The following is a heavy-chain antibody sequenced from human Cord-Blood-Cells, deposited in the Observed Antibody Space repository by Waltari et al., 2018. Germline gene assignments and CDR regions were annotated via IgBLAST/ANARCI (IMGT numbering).Heavy chain of an antibody. CDR3: ARNGDYYDSSGYYYYFDY. D-gene: IGHD3-22*01. J-gene: IGHJ4*02. CDR2: IWYDGSNK. CDR1: GVTSSSYG. Sequence: QVPLVESGGGVVQPGRSLRLSCAASGVTSSSYGSHWVPQAPAQGLEWVAVIWYDGSNKYYADSVKGRFTISRDNSKNTLYLQMNSLRAEDTAVYYCARNGDYYDSSGYYYYFDYWGQGTLVTVSS. V-gene: IGHV3-33*01.